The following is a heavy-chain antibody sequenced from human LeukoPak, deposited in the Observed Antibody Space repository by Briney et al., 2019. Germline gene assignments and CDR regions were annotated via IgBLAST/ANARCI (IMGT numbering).Heavy chain of an antibody. Sequence: GGSLRLSCAASGFTFSSYAMSWVRQAPGKGLEWVSAISGSGGSTYYADSVKGRFTISRDNSKNTLYLQMNSLRAEDTAVYYCARDPTYYYDSSGYYLDYWGQGTLVTVSS. D-gene: IGHD3-22*01. CDR3: ARDPTYYYDSSGYYLDY. CDR2: ISGSGGST. V-gene: IGHV3-23*01. CDR1: GFTFSSYA. J-gene: IGHJ4*02.